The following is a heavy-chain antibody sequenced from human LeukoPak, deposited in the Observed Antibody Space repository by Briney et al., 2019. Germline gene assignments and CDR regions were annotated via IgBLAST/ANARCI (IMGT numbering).Heavy chain of an antibody. CDR1: GFTFSNYA. J-gene: IGHJ4*02. D-gene: IGHD6-13*01. Sequence: GGSLRLSCSASGFTFSNYATHWVRQAPGKGLEYVSGINRNGGSTNYAGSVKDRFTTSRDNSKNTLYLQVSSLRAEDTAVYYCVKGGSSSWYYFDYWGQGTLVTVSS. CDR2: INRNGGST. V-gene: IGHV3-64D*06. CDR3: VKGGSSSWYYFDY.